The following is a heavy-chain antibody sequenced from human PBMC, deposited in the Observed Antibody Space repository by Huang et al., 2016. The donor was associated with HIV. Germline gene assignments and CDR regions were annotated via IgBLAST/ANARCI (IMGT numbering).Heavy chain of an antibody. D-gene: IGHD5-12*01. CDR2: INPYNGNT. V-gene: IGHV1-18*01. CDR1: GYIFNDYP. CDR3: ARLWSRDGYNWDY. J-gene: IGHJ4*02. Sequence: QVQLVQSGAEVKKPGASVKVSCKASGYIFNDYPISWVRQAPGKGLEWKGWINPYNGNTRYVQKFQGRVTMTTDTSTSTAYMELRSLRSDDTALYYCARLWSRDGYNWDYWGQGTLVTVPS.